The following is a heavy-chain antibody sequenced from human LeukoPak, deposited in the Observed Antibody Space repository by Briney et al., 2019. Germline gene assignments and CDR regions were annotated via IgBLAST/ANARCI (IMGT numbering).Heavy chain of an antibody. CDR3: VKFYGSEPDGVDI. Sequence: GGSLRLSCAASGFTFSTYTMNWVRQAPGKGLEWVSVITGSGGTTYYADSVQGRFAISRDNSKNTLFLQMNSLRAEDTAVYYCVKFYGSEPDGVDIWGQGTMVTVSS. V-gene: IGHV3-23*01. CDR1: GFTFSTYT. CDR2: ITGSGGTT. D-gene: IGHD3-10*01. J-gene: IGHJ3*02.